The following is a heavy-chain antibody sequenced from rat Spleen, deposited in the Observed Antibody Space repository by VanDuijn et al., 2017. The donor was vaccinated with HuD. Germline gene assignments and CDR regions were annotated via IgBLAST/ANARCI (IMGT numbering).Heavy chain of an antibody. V-gene: IGHV5-19*01. Sequence: EVQLVESGGGLVQPGRSLKLSCVASEFIFSNYGMHWIRQAPGKGLEWVASITNTGGSTYYPDSVKGRFTISRDNAKSTLYLQMDSLRSEDTATYYCGRTSLQWFRMDAWGQGTSLTVSS. D-gene: IGHD1-1*01. CDR1: EFIFSNYG. J-gene: IGHJ4*01. CDR2: ITNTGGST. CDR3: GRTSLQWFRMDA.